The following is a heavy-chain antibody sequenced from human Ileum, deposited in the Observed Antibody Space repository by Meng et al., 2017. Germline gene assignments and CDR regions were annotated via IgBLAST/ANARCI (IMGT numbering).Heavy chain of an antibody. J-gene: IGHJ2*01. Sequence: EEQLLDSGGDLVQPWGSLRLACAASGFIFSNYGMSWVRQAPGKGLEWVSSITYSGDNTYYTPSVKGRFTISRDNSKSTLYLQVNSLRAEDTAVYFCVKVALWRTDFYWYFDLWGRGTLVTVSS. CDR3: VKVALWRTDFYWYFDL. D-gene: IGHD2-15*01. CDR1: GFIFSNYG. V-gene: IGHV3-23*01. CDR2: ITYSGDNT.